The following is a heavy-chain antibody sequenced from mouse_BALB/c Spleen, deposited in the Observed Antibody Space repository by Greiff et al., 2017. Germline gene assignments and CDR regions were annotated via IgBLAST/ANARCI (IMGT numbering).Heavy chain of an antibody. CDR2: ISYSGST. J-gene: IGHJ1*01. CDR3: ARNGENYYGSYWYFDV. D-gene: IGHD1-1*01. Sequence: DVQLQESGPSLVKPSQTLSLTCSVTGDSITSGYWNWIRKFPGNKLEYMGYISYSGSTYYNPSLKSRISITRDTSKNQYYLQLNSVTTEDTATYYCARNGENYYGSYWYFDVWGAGTTVTVSS. V-gene: IGHV3-8*02. CDR1: GDSITSGY.